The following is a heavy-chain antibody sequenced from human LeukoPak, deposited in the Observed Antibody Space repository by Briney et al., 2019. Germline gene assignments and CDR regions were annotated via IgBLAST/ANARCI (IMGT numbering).Heavy chain of an antibody. Sequence: SVKVSCKASGGTFSSYAISWVRQAPGQGLEWMGGIIPIFGTANYAQKFQGRVTITADESTSTAYMELSSLRSEDTAVYYCARGAMVRGAILYYYYYYMDVWGIGTTVTISS. J-gene: IGHJ6*03. V-gene: IGHV1-69*13. CDR1: GGTFSSYA. D-gene: IGHD3-10*01. CDR2: IIPIFGTA. CDR3: ARGAMVRGAILYYYYYYMDV.